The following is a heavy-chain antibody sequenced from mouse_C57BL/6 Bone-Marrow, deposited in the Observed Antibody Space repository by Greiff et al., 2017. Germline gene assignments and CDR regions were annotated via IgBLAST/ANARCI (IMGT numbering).Heavy chain of an antibody. V-gene: IGHV3-6*01. Sequence: VQLQQSGPGLVKPSQSLSLTCSVTGYSITSGYYWNWIRQFPGNKLEWMGYISYDGSNNYNPSLKNRISITRDTSKNQFFLKLNSVTTEDTATYYCARGDYYGSSWNYWGQGTTLTVSS. D-gene: IGHD1-1*01. CDR2: ISYDGSN. J-gene: IGHJ2*01. CDR3: ARGDYYGSSWNY. CDR1: GYSITSGYY.